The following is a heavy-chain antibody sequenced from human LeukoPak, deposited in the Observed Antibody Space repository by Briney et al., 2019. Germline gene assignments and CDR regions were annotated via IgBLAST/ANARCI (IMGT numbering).Heavy chain of an antibody. D-gene: IGHD4-23*01. CDR2: ISGSGGST. V-gene: IGHV3-23*01. CDR3: AKHSRAVVPRGGSCDI. J-gene: IGHJ3*02. Sequence: PGGSLRLPCAASGFTFSSIALSWVRQAPGKGLEWVSAISGSGGSTYYADSVKGRFTIPRENSQNTLYLQMISLRAEDTAVYYCAKHSRAVVPRGGSCDIWRQGTMVTVSS. CDR1: GFTFSSIA.